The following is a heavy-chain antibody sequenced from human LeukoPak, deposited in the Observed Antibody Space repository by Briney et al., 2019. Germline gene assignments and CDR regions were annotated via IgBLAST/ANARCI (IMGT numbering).Heavy chain of an antibody. D-gene: IGHD3-16*01. CDR3: AASSGVTLGRF. J-gene: IGHJ4*02. CDR2: IYYTGVT. CDR1: GGSFSGYY. Sequence: SETLSLTCAVYGGSFSGYYWSWIRQHPGKGLEWIGYIYYTGVTSYNPSLKSRVSMSVDTSMNQVSLKLNSLTAADTAVYYCAASSGVTLGRFWGQGTLVTVSS. V-gene: IGHV4-34*09.